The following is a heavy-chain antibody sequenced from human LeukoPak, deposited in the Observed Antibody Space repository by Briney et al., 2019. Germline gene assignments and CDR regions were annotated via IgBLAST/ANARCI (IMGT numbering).Heavy chain of an antibody. CDR1: GFTVSSNY. D-gene: IGHD2-21*01. J-gene: IGHJ4*02. Sequence: GGSLRLSCAASGFTVSSNYMSWVRQAPGKGLEWVSVIYSGGSTYYADSVKGRFTISRDNSKNTLYLQMNSLRAEDTAVYYCARATYCGGDCYNYWGQGTLVTVSS. V-gene: IGHV3-53*01. CDR2: IYSGGST. CDR3: ARATYCGGDCYNY.